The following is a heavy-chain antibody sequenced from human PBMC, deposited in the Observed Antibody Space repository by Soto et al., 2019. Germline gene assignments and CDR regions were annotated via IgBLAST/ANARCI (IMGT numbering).Heavy chain of an antibody. Sequence: QVQLQQWGAGLLKPSETLSLTCAVYGGSFSGYYWSWIRQPPGKGLEWIGEINHSGSTNYNPSLKSRVTISVDTSKNQFSLQLSSVTAADTAVYYCARGQGKLLWFGELTVYFDYWGQGTLVTVSS. J-gene: IGHJ4*02. D-gene: IGHD3-10*01. CDR1: GGSFSGYY. CDR2: INHSGST. CDR3: ARGQGKLLWFGELTVYFDY. V-gene: IGHV4-34*01.